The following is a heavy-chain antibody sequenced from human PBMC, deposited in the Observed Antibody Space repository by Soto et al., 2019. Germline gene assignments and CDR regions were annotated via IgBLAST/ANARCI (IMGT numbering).Heavy chain of an antibody. J-gene: IGHJ6*03. V-gene: IGHV4-34*01. D-gene: IGHD3-16*02. CDR2: INHSGST. Sequence: SETLSLTCAVYGGSFSGYYWSWIRQPPGKGLEWIGEINHSGSTNYNPSLKSRVTISVDTSKNQFSLKLSSVTAADTAVYYCARVAFGGVIDHSYYYYYMDVWGKGTTVTVSS. CDR3: ARVAFGGVIDHSYYYYYMDV. CDR1: GGSFSGYY.